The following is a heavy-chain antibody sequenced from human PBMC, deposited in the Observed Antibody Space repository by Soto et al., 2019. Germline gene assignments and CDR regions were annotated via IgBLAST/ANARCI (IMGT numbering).Heavy chain of an antibody. CDR2: ISYSGST. V-gene: IGHV4-31*03. CDR3: GRGVLP. D-gene: IGHD3-16*01. J-gene: IGHJ5*01. CDR1: GGSISSGGYY. Sequence: QVQLQESGPGLVQPSQTLSLTCTVSGGSISSGGYYWSWIRQHPGTGLEWIGHISYSGSTYYNTSLKSRFTISGARPSNLSPWIVTCGTARHPAVFFCGRGVLPWAKGPLVTVS.